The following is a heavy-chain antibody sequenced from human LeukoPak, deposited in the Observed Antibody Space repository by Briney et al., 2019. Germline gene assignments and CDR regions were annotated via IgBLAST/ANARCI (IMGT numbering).Heavy chain of an antibody. J-gene: IGHJ4*02. V-gene: IGHV4-34*01. D-gene: IGHD4-17*01. CDR3: ARAPLDQTTVTTCYFDY. Sequence: SETLSLTCAVYGGSFSGYYWSWIRQPPGKGLEWIGEINHSGSTNYNPSLKSRVTISVDTSKNQFSLKLSSVTAAVTAVYYCARAPLDQTTVTTCYFDYWGQGTLVTVSS. CDR1: GGSFSGYY. CDR2: INHSGST.